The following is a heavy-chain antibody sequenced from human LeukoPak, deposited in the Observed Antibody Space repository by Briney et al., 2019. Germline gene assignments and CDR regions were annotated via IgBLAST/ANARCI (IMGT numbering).Heavy chain of an antibody. Sequence: GRSLRLSCAASGFTFSSYAMHWVRQAPGKGLEWVSAISGSGGSTYYADSVKGRFTISRDNSKNTLYLQMNSLRAEDTAVYYCAKDLARWGRSGYDYDYWGQGTLVTVSS. CDR3: AKDLARWGRSGYDYDY. V-gene: IGHV3-23*01. J-gene: IGHJ4*02. D-gene: IGHD5-12*01. CDR2: ISGSGGST. CDR1: GFTFSSYA.